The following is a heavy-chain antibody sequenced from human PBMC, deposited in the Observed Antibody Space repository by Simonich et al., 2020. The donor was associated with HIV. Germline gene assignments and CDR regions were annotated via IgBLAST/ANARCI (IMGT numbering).Heavy chain of an antibody. D-gene: IGHD3-3*01. J-gene: IGHJ4*02. V-gene: IGHV3-15*01. CDR2: IKSKPAGGTT. CDR3: TTDGTSNYDFWNY. CDR1: GFRFSNAW. Sequence: EVQLVESGGGLVKPVGSLRLSCAASGFRFSNAWMDWVRQVPGKGLEWVGRIKSKPAGGTTEYTATVKGRFTISRDDTKNTLDLQMNSLKTEDTAVYYCTTDGTSNYDFWNYWGQGTLVTVSS.